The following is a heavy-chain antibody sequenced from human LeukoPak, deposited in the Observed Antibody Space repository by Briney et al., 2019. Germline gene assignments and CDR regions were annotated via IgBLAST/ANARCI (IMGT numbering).Heavy chain of an antibody. CDR3: AGAKLYYYGSGSYYHGYNWFDP. Sequence: SETLSLTCPVSGGSISSYYWSWIRQPPGKGLEWIGYIYYSGSTNYNPSLKSRVTMSVDTSKNQFSLKLSSVTAADTAVYYCAGAKLYYYGSGSYYHGYNWFDPWGQGTLVTVSS. D-gene: IGHD3-10*01. CDR2: IYYSGST. J-gene: IGHJ5*02. CDR1: GGSISSYY. V-gene: IGHV4-59*12.